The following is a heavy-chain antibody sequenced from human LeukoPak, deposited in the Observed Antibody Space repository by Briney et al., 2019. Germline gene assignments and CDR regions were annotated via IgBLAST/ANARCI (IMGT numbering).Heavy chain of an antibody. CDR2: MNPNSGNT. V-gene: IGHV1-8*03. Sequence: ASVKVSCKASGYTFTSYDINWVRQATGQGLEWMGWMNPNSGNTGYAQKFQGRVTLTTDESTNTAYMELSSLRSEDTAVYYCARDPYYYDSSGYYIWGQGTLVTVSS. D-gene: IGHD3-22*01. CDR1: GYTFTSYD. J-gene: IGHJ4*02. CDR3: ARDPYYYDSSGYYI.